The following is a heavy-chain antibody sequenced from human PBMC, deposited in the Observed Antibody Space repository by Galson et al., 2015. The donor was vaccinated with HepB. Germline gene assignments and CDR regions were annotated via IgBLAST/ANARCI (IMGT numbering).Heavy chain of an antibody. D-gene: IGHD6-13*01. V-gene: IGHV3-30*02. J-gene: IGHJ4*02. Sequence: SLRLSCAASGFTFSSYGMHWVRQAPGKGLEWVAFIRYYGSNKYYADSVKGRFTISRDNSKNTLYLQMNSLRAEDTAVYYCAKDQDSSSWSESFDYWGQGTLVTVSS. CDR2: IRYYGSNK. CDR3: AKDQDSSSWSESFDY. CDR1: GFTFSSYG.